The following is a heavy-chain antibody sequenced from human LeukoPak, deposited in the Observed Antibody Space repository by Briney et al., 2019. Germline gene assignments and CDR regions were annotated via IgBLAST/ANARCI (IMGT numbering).Heavy chain of an antibody. CDR1: GYTFTGYY. D-gene: IGHD2-15*01. CDR2: INPNSGGT. J-gene: IGHJ4*02. V-gene: IGHV1-2*06. CDR3: ARLDLVVEAATLRDIFDY. Sequence: GASVKVSCKASGYTFTGYYMHWVRQAPGQGLEWMGRINPNSGGTNYAQKFQGRVTMTRDTSISTAYMELSRLRSDDTAVYYCARLDLVVEAATLRDIFDYWGQGTLVTVSS.